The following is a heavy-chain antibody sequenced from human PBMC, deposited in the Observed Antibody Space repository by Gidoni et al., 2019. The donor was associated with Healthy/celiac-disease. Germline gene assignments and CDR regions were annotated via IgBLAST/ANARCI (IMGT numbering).Heavy chain of an antibody. J-gene: IGHJ6*02. CDR3: ARDLTYYYGSGSFFLTNYYYYGMDV. D-gene: IGHD3-10*01. CDR2: INSDGSST. Sequence: EVQLVESGGGLVQPGGSLRLSCAASGFTFSSYWMHWVRQAPGKGLVWVSRINSDGSSTSYADSVKGRFTISRDNAKNTLYLQMNSLRAEDTAVYYCARDLTYYYGSGSFFLTNYYYYGMDVWGQGTTVTVSS. CDR1: GFTFSSYW. V-gene: IGHV3-74*01.